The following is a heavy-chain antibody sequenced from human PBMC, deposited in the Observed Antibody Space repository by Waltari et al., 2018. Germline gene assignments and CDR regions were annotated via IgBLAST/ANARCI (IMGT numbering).Heavy chain of an antibody. Sequence: QVQLVESGGGVVQPGGSLRLSCAASGFTFSSYGMHWVRQAPGKGLGWVAFRRYDGSNKYYADSVKGRFTISRDNSKNTLYLQMNSLRAEDTAVYYCAKGYGDYLWYFDYWGQGTLVTVSS. CDR1: GFTFSSYG. CDR3: AKGYGDYLWYFDY. J-gene: IGHJ4*02. CDR2: RRYDGSNK. V-gene: IGHV3-30*02. D-gene: IGHD4-17*01.